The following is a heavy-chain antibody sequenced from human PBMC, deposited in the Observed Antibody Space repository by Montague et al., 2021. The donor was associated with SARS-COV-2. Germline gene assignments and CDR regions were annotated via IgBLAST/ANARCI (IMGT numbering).Heavy chain of an antibody. CDR2: NVST. J-gene: IGHJ3*02. CDR3: SSADIPMVRGVNRLAFDI. D-gene: IGHD3-10*01. V-gene: IGHV4-59*01. Sequence: NVSTNYSPSLKSRVTISVDTSNNQFSLKLSSVTAADTAVYYCSSADIPMVRGVNRLAFDIWGKGKM.